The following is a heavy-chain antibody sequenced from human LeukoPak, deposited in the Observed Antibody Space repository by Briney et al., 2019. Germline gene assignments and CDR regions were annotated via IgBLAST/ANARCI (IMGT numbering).Heavy chain of an antibody. V-gene: IGHV4-59*01. CDR2: IYYSGST. D-gene: IGHD1-1*01. CDR3: AREVSGTKGWFDP. CDR1: GVSFSGYY. J-gene: IGHJ5*02. Sequence: PSETLSLTCAVYGVSFSGYYWSWIRQPPGKGLEWIGYIYYSGSTNYNPSLKSRVTISVDTSKNQFSLKLSSVTAADTAVYYCAREVSGTKGWFDPWGQGTLVTVSS.